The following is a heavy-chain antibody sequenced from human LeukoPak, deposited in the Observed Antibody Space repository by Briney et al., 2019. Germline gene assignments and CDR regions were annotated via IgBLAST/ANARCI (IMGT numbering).Heavy chain of an antibody. CDR1: GDSVSSNSAT. D-gene: IGHD5-24*01. J-gene: IGHJ4*02. Sequence: SQTLSLTCAISGDSVSSNSATWNWIRQSPSRGLEWLGRTYYRSKWYNDYAVSVKSRITINPDTSKNQFSLQLNSVTPEDTAVYYCTTDEMATFHGDYWGQGTLVTVSS. V-gene: IGHV6-1*01. CDR2: TYYRSKWYN. CDR3: TTDEMATFHGDY.